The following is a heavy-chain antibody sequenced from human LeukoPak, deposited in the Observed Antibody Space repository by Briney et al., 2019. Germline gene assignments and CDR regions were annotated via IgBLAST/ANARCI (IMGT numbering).Heavy chain of an antibody. CDR2: ISAYNGNT. J-gene: IGHJ4*02. V-gene: IGHV1-18*01. CDR1: GYTFTSYG. CDR3: ARVLRGRSGWYFDY. D-gene: IGHD6-19*01. Sequence: ASVKVSCKASGYTFTSYGISWVRQAPGQGLECMGWISAYNGNTNYAQKLQGRVTMTTDTSTSTAYMELRSLRSDDTAVYYCARVLRGRSGWYFDYWGQGTLVTVSS.